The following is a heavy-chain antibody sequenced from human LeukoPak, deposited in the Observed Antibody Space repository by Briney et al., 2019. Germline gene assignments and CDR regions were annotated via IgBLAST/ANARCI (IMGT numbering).Heavy chain of an antibody. Sequence: PGGSLRLSCAASGFTFSDYWMTWVRQAPGKGLEWVAVISYDGSNKYYADSVKGRFTISRDNSKNTLYLQMNSLRAEDTAVYYCAKGRGRSVAGQFDYWGQGTLVTVSS. CDR2: ISYDGSNK. J-gene: IGHJ4*02. CDR1: GFTFSDYW. D-gene: IGHD6-19*01. V-gene: IGHV3-30*18. CDR3: AKGRGRSVAGQFDY.